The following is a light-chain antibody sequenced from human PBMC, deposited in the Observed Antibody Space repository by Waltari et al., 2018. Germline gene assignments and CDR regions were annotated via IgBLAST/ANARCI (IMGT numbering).Light chain of an antibody. V-gene: IGLV2-14*01. CDR2: DVS. CDR1: TRSAGGYNS. CDR3: GSYTGSTTWV. J-gene: IGLJ3*02. Sequence: QSALTQPASVSGSPGQSITIPCTGATRSAGGYNSVSWYQQRPGKAPKLLIFDVSNRPSGVSNRFSGSKSGNTASLTISGLQAEDEAAYYCGSYTGSTTWVFGGGTKLTVL.